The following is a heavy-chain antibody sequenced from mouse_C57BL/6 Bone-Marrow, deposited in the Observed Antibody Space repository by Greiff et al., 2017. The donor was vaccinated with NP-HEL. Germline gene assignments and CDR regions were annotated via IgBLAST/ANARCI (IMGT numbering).Heavy chain of an antibody. CDR2: IYPRSGNT. Sequence: VQLVESGAELARPGASVKLSCKASGYTFTSYGISWVKQRTGQGLEWIGEIYPRSGNTYYNEKFKGKATLTADKSSSTAYMELRSLTSEDSAVYFCAIYSIYAMDYWGQGTSVTVSS. J-gene: IGHJ4*01. CDR3: AIYSIYAMDY. V-gene: IGHV1-81*01. D-gene: IGHD1-1*01. CDR1: GYTFTSYG.